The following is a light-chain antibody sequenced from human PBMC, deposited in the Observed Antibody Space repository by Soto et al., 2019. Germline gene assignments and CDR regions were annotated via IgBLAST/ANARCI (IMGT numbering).Light chain of an antibody. Sequence: EIVMTQSPATLSVSPGERVTLSCRASQSVSSNLAWYQEKPGQAPRLLIYGASIRATGIPARFSGSGSGTEFTLTISSLQSEDFATYYCQQYNSLYTFGQGTKLEIK. CDR3: QQYNSLYT. V-gene: IGKV3-15*01. CDR1: QSVSSN. J-gene: IGKJ2*01. CDR2: GAS.